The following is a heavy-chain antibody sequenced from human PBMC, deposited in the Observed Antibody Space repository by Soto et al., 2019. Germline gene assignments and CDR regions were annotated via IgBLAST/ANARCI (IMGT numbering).Heavy chain of an antibody. CDR3: ARDYRLSPRYKKGGFDY. V-gene: IGHV3-21*01. CDR1: GFTFSSYS. J-gene: IGHJ4*02. CDR2: ISSSSSYI. Sequence: EVQLVESGGGLVKPGGSLRLSCAASGFTFSSYSMNWVRQAPGKGLEWVSSISSSSSYIYYADSVKGRFTIPRDNAKNXXHLPMDKLRAEDKAVYYCARDYRLSPRYKKGGFDYWGQGTLVTVSS. D-gene: IGHD1-1*01.